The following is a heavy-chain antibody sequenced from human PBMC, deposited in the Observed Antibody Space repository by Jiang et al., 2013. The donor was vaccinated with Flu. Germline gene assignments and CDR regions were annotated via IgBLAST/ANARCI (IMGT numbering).Heavy chain of an antibody. CDR1: GGLISSGGYS. CDR2: IYNSGST. D-gene: IGHD2/OR15-2a*01. CDR3: ARDSRWEGCTSTRCTGWWFDP. Sequence: GSGLVKPSQTLSLTCVVSGGLISSGGYSWSWIRQPPGKGLEWMGYIYNSGSTSYNPSLKSRVTISVDTSKNKFSLKLSSLTAADTAVYYCARDSRWEGCTSTRCTGWWFDPWGQGTLVTVSS. J-gene: IGHJ5*02. V-gene: IGHV4-30-4*07.